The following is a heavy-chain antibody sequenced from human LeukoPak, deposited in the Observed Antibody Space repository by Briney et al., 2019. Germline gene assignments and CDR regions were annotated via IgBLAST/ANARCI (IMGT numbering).Heavy chain of an antibody. Sequence: SETLSLTCTVSGGSISSYYWSWIRQPAGKGLEWIGRIYTSGSTNYNPSLKSRVTMSVDTSKNQFSLKLSSVTAADTAVYYCAREAPGQWLVDGVLGETYYYYMDVWGKGTTVTVSS. D-gene: IGHD6-19*01. CDR2: IYTSGST. CDR1: GGSISSYY. CDR3: AREAPGQWLVDGVLGETYYYYMDV. V-gene: IGHV4-4*07. J-gene: IGHJ6*03.